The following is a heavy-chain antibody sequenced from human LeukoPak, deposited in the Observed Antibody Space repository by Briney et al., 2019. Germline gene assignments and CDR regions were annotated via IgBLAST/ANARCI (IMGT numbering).Heavy chain of an antibody. CDR1: GFTFSSYW. CDR2: INSDGSST. Sequence: GGSLRLSCAASGFTFSSYWMHWVRQAPGKGLVWVSRINSDGSSTSYADSVKGRFTISRDNAKNTLYLQMNSLRAEDTAVYYCAKGCGGDCYYFDYWGQGTLVTVSS. J-gene: IGHJ4*02. CDR3: AKGCGGDCYYFDY. D-gene: IGHD2-21*02. V-gene: IGHV3-74*01.